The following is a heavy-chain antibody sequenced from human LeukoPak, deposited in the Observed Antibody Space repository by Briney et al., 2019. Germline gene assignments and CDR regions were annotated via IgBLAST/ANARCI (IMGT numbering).Heavy chain of an antibody. V-gene: IGHV1-2*02. J-gene: IGHJ4*02. D-gene: IGHD6-19*01. Sequence: ASVKVSCKASGYTFTGYYMHWVRQAPGQGLEWMGWINPNSGGTNYAQKFQVRVTMTRDTSISTAYMELSRLRSDDTAVYYCARPGSGWYKGDVFDYWGQGTLVTVSS. CDR2: INPNSGGT. CDR3: ARPGSGWYKGDVFDY. CDR1: GYTFTGYY.